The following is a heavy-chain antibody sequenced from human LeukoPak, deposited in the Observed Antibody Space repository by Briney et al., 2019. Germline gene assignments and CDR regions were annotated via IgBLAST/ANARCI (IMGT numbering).Heavy chain of an antibody. J-gene: IGHJ3*01. CDR3: ARLLDNDISGDPDTFDV. V-gene: IGHV4-59*11. CDR1: GGSLSGHY. Sequence: MPSETLSLTCTVSGGSLSGHYWSWIRQPPGKRLEWIGYVSYTGRTKYNPSLQSRVTISIDTSKRQFSLKLTSVTSADTAVYSCARLLDNDISGDPDTFDVWGQGTTVIVSS. CDR2: VSYTGRT. D-gene: IGHD3-22*01.